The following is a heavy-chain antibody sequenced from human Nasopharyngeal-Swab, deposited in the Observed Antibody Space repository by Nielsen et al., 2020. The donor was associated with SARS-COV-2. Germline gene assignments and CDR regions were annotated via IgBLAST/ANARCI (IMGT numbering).Heavy chain of an antibody. CDR3: ARDLDCSSSDRYLDALDI. Sequence: GASLKISCAASGFTFDDYAMHWVRQAPGTGLVWVSRINREGSITTYAESVKGRFTISRDNAKNTLSLQMNSLRVEDTAVYYCARDLDCSSSDRYLDALDIWGQGTAVTVSS. CDR2: INREGSIT. V-gene: IGHV3-74*01. J-gene: IGHJ3*02. CDR1: GFTFDDYA. D-gene: IGHD2-2*01.